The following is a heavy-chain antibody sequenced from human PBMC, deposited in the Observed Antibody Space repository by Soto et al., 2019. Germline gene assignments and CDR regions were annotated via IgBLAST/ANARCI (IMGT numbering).Heavy chain of an antibody. J-gene: IGHJ6*03. Sequence: PGGSLRLSCAASGFTFSSYAMSWVRQAPGKGLEWVSAISGSGGSTYYADSVKGRFTISRDSSKNTLYLQMNSLRAEDTAVYYCAKCPANYYYMDVWGKGTTVTVSS. D-gene: IGHD2-2*01. CDR2: ISGSGGST. CDR1: GFTFSSYA. CDR3: AKCPANYYYMDV. V-gene: IGHV3-23*01.